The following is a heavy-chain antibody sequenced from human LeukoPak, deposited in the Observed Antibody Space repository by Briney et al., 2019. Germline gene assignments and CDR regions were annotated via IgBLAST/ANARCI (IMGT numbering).Heavy chain of an antibody. D-gene: IGHD2-2*01. CDR3: ARFAWVPPAHFDY. CDR1: GFTFNNYW. CDR2: INIDGTNT. Sequence: PGGSLRLSCAASGFTFNNYWMHWVRQAPGKGLVWVSHINIDGTNTKYADSVKGRFTISRDNAKNTLYLQMNSLRAEDTAVYYCARFAWVPPAHFDYWGQGSLVTVSS. V-gene: IGHV3-74*01. J-gene: IGHJ4*02.